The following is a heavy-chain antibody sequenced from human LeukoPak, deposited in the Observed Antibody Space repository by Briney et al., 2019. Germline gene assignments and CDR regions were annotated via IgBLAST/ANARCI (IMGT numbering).Heavy chain of an antibody. CDR3: AKETYYYDSSGYYGGYYFDY. J-gene: IGHJ4*02. V-gene: IGHV3-23*01. CDR2: ISGSGGST. Sequence: GGSLRLSCAASGFTFSSYAMSWVRQAPGKGLEWVSAISGSGGSTYYADSVKGRFTISRDNSKNTLYPQMNSLRAEDTAVYYCAKETYYYDSSGYYGGYYFDYWGQGTLVTVSS. D-gene: IGHD3-22*01. CDR1: GFTFSSYA.